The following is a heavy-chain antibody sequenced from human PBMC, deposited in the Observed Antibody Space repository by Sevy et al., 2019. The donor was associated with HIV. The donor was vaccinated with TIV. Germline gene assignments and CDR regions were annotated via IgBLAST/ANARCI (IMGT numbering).Heavy chain of an antibody. Sequence: ASVKVSCKASGYTFTGYYMHWVRQAPGQGLEWMGWINPNSGGTNYAQKFQGWVTMTRDTSISTAYMELSRLRSDDTAVYYCAREYRIAVAGRVGYMDVWGKGTTVTVSS. CDR1: GYTFTGYY. CDR3: AREYRIAVAGRVGYMDV. D-gene: IGHD6-13*01. J-gene: IGHJ6*03. V-gene: IGHV1-2*04. CDR2: INPNSGGT.